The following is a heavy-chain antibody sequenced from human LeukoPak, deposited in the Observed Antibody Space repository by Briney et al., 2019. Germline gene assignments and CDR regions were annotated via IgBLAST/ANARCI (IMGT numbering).Heavy chain of an antibody. D-gene: IGHD3-22*01. Sequence: ASVKVSCKTSGYTFTDYYLHRVRQAPGQGLEWVGWIHPNTGATHHAQKFQGRLTMTRDTSISTVYMELTRLRSDDTAVYYCARGGYYDSSGRFWFDPWGQGTLVTVSS. V-gene: IGHV1-2*02. J-gene: IGHJ5*02. CDR2: IHPNTGAT. CDR1: GYTFTDYY. CDR3: ARGGYYDSSGRFWFDP.